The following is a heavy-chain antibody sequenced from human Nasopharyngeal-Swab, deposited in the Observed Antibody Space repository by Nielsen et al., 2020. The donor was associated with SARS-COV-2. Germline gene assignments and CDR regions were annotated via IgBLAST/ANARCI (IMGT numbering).Heavy chain of an antibody. CDR2: ISSNGDST. D-gene: IGHD1-26*01. CDR3: ARESSGNSFNWFDP. Sequence: GESLKISCAGSGFTFSNYAMHWVRQAPGKGLEYVSAISSNGDSTYYANPVKGRFTISRDNSKNTLYLQMGSLRPEDMAVYYCARESSGNSFNWFDPWGQGTLVTVSS. CDR1: GFTFSNYA. J-gene: IGHJ5*02. V-gene: IGHV3-64*01.